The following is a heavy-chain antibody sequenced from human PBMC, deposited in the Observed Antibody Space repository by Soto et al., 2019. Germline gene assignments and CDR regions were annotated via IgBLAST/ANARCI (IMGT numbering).Heavy chain of an antibody. Sequence: SVKVSCKASGGTFSSDAISWVRQAPGQGLEWMGGIIPIFGTANYAQKFQGRVTITADESTSTAYMELSSLRSEDTAVYYCASTHYSVGAYYYYGMDVWGQGTTVIVSS. CDR1: GGTFSSDA. D-gene: IGHD2-21*01. CDR3: ASTHYSVGAYYYYGMDV. J-gene: IGHJ6*02. V-gene: IGHV1-69*13. CDR2: IIPIFGTA.